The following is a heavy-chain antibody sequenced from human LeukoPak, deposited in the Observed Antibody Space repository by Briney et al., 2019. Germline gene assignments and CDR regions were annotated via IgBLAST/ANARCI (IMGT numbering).Heavy chain of an antibody. CDR2: IKQDGSEK. Sequence: GGSLRLSCAASGFTFSSYWMSWVRQAPGKGLEWVANIKQDGSEKYYVDSVKGRFTISRDNAKNSLYLQMNSLRAEDTAVYYCAKDRAPYYYDSSGSFDYWGQGTLVTVSS. CDR3: AKDRAPYYYDSSGSFDY. D-gene: IGHD3-22*01. V-gene: IGHV3-7*01. CDR1: GFTFSSYW. J-gene: IGHJ4*02.